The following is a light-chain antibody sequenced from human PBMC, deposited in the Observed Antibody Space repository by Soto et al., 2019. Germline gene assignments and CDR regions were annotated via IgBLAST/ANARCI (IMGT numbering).Light chain of an antibody. CDR2: YDN. Sequence: SYELTQPPSVAVAPGETASITCGGNNIGSKSVHWYQQKPGQAPVLVIYYDNDRPSGIPERFSGSNSGNTATLTISRVEAGDEANYYCPVWDTGSDHLVFGGGTQLTVL. V-gene: IGLV3-21*04. J-gene: IGLJ2*01. CDR1: NIGSKS. CDR3: PVWDTGSDHLV.